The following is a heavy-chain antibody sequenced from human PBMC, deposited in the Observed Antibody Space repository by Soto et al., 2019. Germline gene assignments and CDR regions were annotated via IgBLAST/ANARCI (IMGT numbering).Heavy chain of an antibody. D-gene: IGHD3-16*01. V-gene: IGHV1-2*04. Sequence: ASVKVSCKASGYTFTGYYMHWVRQAPGQGLEWMGWINPNSGGTNYAQKFQGWVTMTRDTSISTAYMELSRLRSDDTAVYYCASALYVWGLVAGSPSSEAYHPFDFWGQRALVTVSS. J-gene: IGHJ4*02. CDR2: INPNSGGT. CDR1: GYTFTGYY. CDR3: ASALYVWGLVAGSPSSEAYHPFDF.